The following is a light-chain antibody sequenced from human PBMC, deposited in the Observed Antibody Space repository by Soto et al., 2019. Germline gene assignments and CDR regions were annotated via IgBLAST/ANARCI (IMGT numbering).Light chain of an antibody. V-gene: IGKV3-11*01. CDR3: QQRSNWPPET. Sequence: EIVLTQSPATLSLSPGERATLSCRASQSVSSYLAWFQHKPGQAPRLLIYDASSRATGIPARFSGSGSGTDYTLTIATLEPEDSAVYYCQQRSNWPPETFGQGTKLQIK. J-gene: IGKJ2*01. CDR2: DAS. CDR1: QSVSSY.